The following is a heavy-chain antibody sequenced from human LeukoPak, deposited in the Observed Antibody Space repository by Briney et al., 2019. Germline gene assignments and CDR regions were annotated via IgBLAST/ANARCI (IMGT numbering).Heavy chain of an antibody. V-gene: IGHV1-2*02. CDR2: INPNSGGT. J-gene: IGHJ4*02. CDR1: GYTFTGYY. Sequence: ASVKVSCKASGYTFTGYYMHWVRQAPGQGLEWMGWINPNSGGTNYAQKFQGRVTMTRDTSISTAYMELSRLRSDDTAVYYCAREIRGYSYGLDYWGQGTLVTVSS. CDR3: AREIRGYSYGLDY. D-gene: IGHD5-18*01.